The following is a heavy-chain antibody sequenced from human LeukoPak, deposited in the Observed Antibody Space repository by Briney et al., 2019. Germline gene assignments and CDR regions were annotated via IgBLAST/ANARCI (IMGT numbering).Heavy chain of an antibody. V-gene: IGHV3-7*01. J-gene: IGHJ4*02. D-gene: IGHD3-16*01. CDR2: IKQDGSEK. CDR1: GFTVSSNY. Sequence: PGGSLRLSCAASGFTVSSNYMSWVRQAPGKGLEWVAKIKQDGSEKYYVDSVKGRFTISRDNAKNSLYLQMNSLRVEDTAVYYCADGGFDYWGQGTLVTVSS. CDR3: ADGGFDY.